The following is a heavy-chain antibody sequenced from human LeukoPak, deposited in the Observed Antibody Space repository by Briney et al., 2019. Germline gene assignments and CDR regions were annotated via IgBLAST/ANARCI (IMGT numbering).Heavy chain of an antibody. CDR3: ARDPGYSYGPLDY. D-gene: IGHD5-18*01. Sequence: ASVKVSCKASGGTFSSYAISWVRQAPGRGLERMGRIIPILGIANYAQKFQGRVTITADKSTSTAYMELSSLRSEDTAVYYCARDPGYSYGPLDYWGQGTLVTVSS. CDR1: GGTFSSYA. J-gene: IGHJ4*02. V-gene: IGHV1-69*04. CDR2: IIPILGIA.